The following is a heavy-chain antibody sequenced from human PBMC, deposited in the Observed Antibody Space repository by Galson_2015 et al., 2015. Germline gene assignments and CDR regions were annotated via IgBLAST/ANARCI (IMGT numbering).Heavy chain of an antibody. V-gene: IGHV3-11*03. J-gene: IGHJ4*02. CDR1: GFTFSVYY. CDR2: ISSSSSYT. D-gene: IGHD6-13*01. CDR3: AHNIGAGGKSYYFDH. Sequence: SLRLSCAASGFTFSVYYMSWIRQAPGKGLEWVSYISSSSSYTNYADSVKGRFTISRDNAKNSLYLQMTNMDPADTATYYCAHNIGAGGKSYYFDHWGQGTLVTVSS.